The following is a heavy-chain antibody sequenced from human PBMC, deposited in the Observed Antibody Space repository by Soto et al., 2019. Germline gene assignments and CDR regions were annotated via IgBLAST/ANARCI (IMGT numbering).Heavy chain of an antibody. D-gene: IGHD4-4*01. J-gene: IGHJ6*02. CDR1: GGSSSSGGYY. Sequence: LSETLSLSCTVSGGSSSSGGYYWGWIRQHPGKDLEWIGYIYYSGSTYYNPSLNSRVTISVETSKKQFSLKLSSVTAADTAVYYCARQGYNDYSNYYYYYYGMDVWGQGTTVT. CDR3: ARQGYNDYSNYYYYYYGMDV. CDR2: IYYSGST. V-gene: IGHV4-31*03.